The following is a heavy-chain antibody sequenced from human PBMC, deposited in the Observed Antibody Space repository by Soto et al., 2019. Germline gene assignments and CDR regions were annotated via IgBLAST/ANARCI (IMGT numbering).Heavy chain of an antibody. CDR3: AGMPYTSGLRFDP. Sequence: SETLSLTCNMSGDSYSISTYSWSWIRQPPGKALQWIGFIYQNGVTSYNPSLASRVSISLDRSNNQCSLKPKSVTAADTAVYFCAGMPYTSGLRFDPWGPGTLVTVSS. J-gene: IGHJ5*02. V-gene: IGHV4-30-2*01. CDR1: GDSYSISTYS. D-gene: IGHD6-19*01. CDR2: IYQNGVT.